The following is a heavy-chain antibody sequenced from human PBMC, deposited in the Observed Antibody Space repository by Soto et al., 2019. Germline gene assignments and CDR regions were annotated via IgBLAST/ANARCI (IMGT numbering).Heavy chain of an antibody. CDR3: AKLVSH. V-gene: IGHV3-23*01. J-gene: IGHJ4*02. CDR2: ISGSGGIT. Sequence: GGSLRLSCAASGLTFSSADMSWVRQAPGKGLEWVSVISGSGGITYYAESVKGRFTISRDNSRNTLYLQMNSLRAEDTAIYYCAKLVSHWGQGTLVTVSS. CDR1: GLTFSSAD. D-gene: IGHD1-26*01.